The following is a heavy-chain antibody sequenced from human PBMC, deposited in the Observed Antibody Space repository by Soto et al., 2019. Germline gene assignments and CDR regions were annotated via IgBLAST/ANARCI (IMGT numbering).Heavy chain of an antibody. V-gene: IGHV1-3*01. CDR3: ARAYYYDSSGYYYDWFDP. CDR1: GYTFTSYA. CDR2: INAGNGNT. D-gene: IGHD3-22*01. Sequence: ASVKVSCKASGYTFTSYAMHLVRQAPGQKLEWMGWINAGNGNTKYSQKFQGRVTITRDTSASTAYMELSSLRSEDTAVYYCARAYYYDSSGYYYDWFDPWGQGTLVTVSS. J-gene: IGHJ5*02.